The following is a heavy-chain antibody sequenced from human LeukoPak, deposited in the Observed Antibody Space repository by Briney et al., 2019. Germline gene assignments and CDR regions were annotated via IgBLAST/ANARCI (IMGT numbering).Heavy chain of an antibody. Sequence: SETLSLTCTVSGYSISSGYYWGWIRQPPGKGLEWIGEIYHSGSTNYNPSLKTRVTISVDKSKNQFSLKLSSVTAADTAVYYCARASHDYGDYSHFDYWGQGTLVTVSS. V-gene: IGHV4-38-2*02. CDR1: GYSISSGYY. CDR2: IYHSGST. J-gene: IGHJ4*02. D-gene: IGHD4-17*01. CDR3: ARASHDYGDYSHFDY.